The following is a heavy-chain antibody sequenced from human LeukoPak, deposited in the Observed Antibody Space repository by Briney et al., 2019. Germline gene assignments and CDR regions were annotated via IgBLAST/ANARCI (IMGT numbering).Heavy chain of an antibody. V-gene: IGHV4-34*01. CDR2: IYHTGST. CDR3: AREIPGDGFDI. J-gene: IGHJ3*02. Sequence: PSETLSLTCAVYGGSFSGYYWSWIRQPPGMGLEWIGEIYHTGSTNYKPSLKSRVTMSVDKSKNHFSLNLNSVTAADTAVYYCAREIPGDGFDIWGQGTMVTVSS. CDR1: GGSFSGYY. D-gene: IGHD7-27*01.